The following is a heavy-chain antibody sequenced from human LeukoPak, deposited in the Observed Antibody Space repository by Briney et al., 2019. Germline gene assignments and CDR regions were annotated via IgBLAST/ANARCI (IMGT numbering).Heavy chain of an antibody. CDR1: GFTFSSYA. CDR2: ISNDGGTI. V-gene: IGHV3-23*01. CDR3: EKGRRYSSGLSVIEY. D-gene: IGHD6-19*01. J-gene: IGHJ4*02. Sequence: QPGGSLTLSCAASGFTFSSYAMSGVRQAPGKGLEWVALISNDGGTIYYPDSVKGRFTISRDNSKDPSYLSINSLRAEDTAVYYCEKGRRYSSGLSVIEYWGQGTLVTVSS.